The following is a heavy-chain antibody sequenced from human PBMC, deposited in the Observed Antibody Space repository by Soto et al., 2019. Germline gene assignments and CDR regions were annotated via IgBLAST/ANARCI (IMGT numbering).Heavy chain of an antibody. CDR3: ARGKYCSGGSCYPRPLDY. J-gene: IGHJ4*02. CDR1: GGTFSSYA. D-gene: IGHD2-15*01. CDR2: IIPIFGTA. V-gene: IGHV1-69*13. Sequence: ASGKVSCKASGGTFSSYAISWVRQAPGQGLEWMGGIIPIFGTANYAQKFQGRVTITADESTSTAYMELSSLRSEDTAVYYCARGKYCSGGSCYPRPLDYWGQGTLVTVSS.